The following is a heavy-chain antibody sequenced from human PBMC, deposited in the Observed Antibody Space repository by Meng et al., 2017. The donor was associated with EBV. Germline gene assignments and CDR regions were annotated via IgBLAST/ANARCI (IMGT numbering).Heavy chain of an antibody. CDR3: TRMSSPLDY. Sequence: VRPVGVGGGLARPGGSLKLSCAASWFTFSGSAMHWVRQASGKGLEWVGRIRSKAKSYATAYAASVKGRFTISRDDSKNTAYLQMNSLKTEDTAVYYCTRMSSPLDYWGQGTLVTVSS. V-gene: IGHV3-73*02. D-gene: IGHD2-2*01. CDR1: WFTFSGSA. J-gene: IGHJ4*02. CDR2: IRSKAKSYAT.